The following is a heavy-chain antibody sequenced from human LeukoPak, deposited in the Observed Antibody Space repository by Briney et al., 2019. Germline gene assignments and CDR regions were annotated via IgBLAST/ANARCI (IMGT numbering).Heavy chain of an antibody. CDR3: ASNYYYYYGIDV. CDR2: ISSSSSYI. J-gene: IGHJ6*04. CDR1: GFTFSSYS. V-gene: IGHV3-21*01. Sequence: SGGSLRLSCAASGFTFSSYSMNWVRQAPGKGLEWVSSISSSSSYIYYADSVKGRFTISRDNAKNSLYLQMNSLRAEDTAVYYCASNYYYYYGIDVWGKGTTVTVSS.